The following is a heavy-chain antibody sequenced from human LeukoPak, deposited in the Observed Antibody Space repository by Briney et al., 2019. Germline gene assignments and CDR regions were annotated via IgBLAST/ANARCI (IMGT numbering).Heavy chain of an antibody. D-gene: IGHD3-22*01. Sequence: SVKVSCKASGGTFSSYAISWVRQAPGQGLEWMGGIIPIFGTANYAQKFQGRVTVTTDESTSTAYMELSSLRSEDTAVYYCAGPRYAYYYDSSGYYDLDYWGQGTLVTVSS. CDR1: GGTFSSYA. CDR3: AGPRYAYYYDSSGYYDLDY. CDR2: IIPIFGTA. V-gene: IGHV1-69*05. J-gene: IGHJ4*02.